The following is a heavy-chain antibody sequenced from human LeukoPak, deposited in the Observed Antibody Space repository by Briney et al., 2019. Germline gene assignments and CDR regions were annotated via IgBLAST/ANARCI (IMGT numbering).Heavy chain of an antibody. J-gene: IGHJ6*02. CDR2: ISYSGST. V-gene: IGHV4-59*01. Sequence: SETLSLTCTVSGGSIRSDYWSWIRQPPGKGLEWIGYISYSGSTNYNPSLKSRVTISVDTSKNQFSLKLSSVTAADTAVYYCARDRVAAAGDYYYYGMDVWGQGTTVTVSS. D-gene: IGHD6-13*01. CDR3: ARDRVAAAGDYYYYGMDV. CDR1: GGSIRSDY.